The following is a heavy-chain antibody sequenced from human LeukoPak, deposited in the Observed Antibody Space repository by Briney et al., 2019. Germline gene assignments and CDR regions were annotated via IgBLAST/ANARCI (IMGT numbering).Heavy chain of an antibody. J-gene: IGHJ4*02. CDR2: INPSGGST. CDR1: GYTFTSYY. V-gene: IGHV1-46*01. D-gene: IGHD5-12*01. Sequence: ASVKVSCKASGYTFTSYYMHWVRQAPGQGLEWMGIINPSGGSTSYAQKFQGRVTMTRDMSTSTVYMELSSLRSEDTAVYYCARATPNYSGYDEDRGRLDYWGQGTLVTVSS. CDR3: ARATPNYSGYDEDRGRLDY.